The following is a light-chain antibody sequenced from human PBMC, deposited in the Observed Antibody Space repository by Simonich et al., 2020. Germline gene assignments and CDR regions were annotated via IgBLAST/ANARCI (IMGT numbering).Light chain of an antibody. CDR3: SSYTSGSTWV. J-gene: IGLJ3*02. CDR1: SSDVGGYNY. V-gene: IGLV2-14*01. Sequence: QSALTQPASVSGSPGQSITISCTGTSSDVGGYNYVSWYQQHPGKAPKLMIYDVSKRPSGVSNRFSGSKYGNTASLTISGLQAEDEADYYCSSYTSGSTWVFGGGTKLTVL. CDR2: DVS.